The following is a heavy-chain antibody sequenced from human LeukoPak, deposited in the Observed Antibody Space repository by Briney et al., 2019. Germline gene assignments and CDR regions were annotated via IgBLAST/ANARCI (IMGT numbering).Heavy chain of an antibody. V-gene: IGHV3-7*01. CDR1: GFTFSSYW. Sequence: PGGSLRLSCAASGFTFSSYWMSWVRQAPGKGLEWVANIKQDGSDKYYVDSVKGRFTISRDNAKNSLYLQMNSLRAEDTAVYYCARDIYESGTPFDYWGQGTLVTVSS. J-gene: IGHJ4*02. CDR2: IKQDGSDK. D-gene: IGHD3-10*01. CDR3: ARDIYESGTPFDY.